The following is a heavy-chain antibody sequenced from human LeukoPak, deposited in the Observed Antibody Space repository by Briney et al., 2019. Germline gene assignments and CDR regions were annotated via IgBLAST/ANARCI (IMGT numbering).Heavy chain of an antibody. CDR2: IFYSGNT. V-gene: IGHV4-4*02. D-gene: IGHD2-21*02. CDR1: GGSMSSSNW. CDR3: ARDARGGGDCCNWFDP. J-gene: IGHJ5*02. Sequence: SGTLSLTCDVSGGSMSSSNWWSWVRQPPGKGLEWIGSIFYSGNTYYNPSLKSRVTISVDTSKNQFSLKLGSVTAADTAVYYCARDARGGGDCCNWFDPWGQGTLVTVSS.